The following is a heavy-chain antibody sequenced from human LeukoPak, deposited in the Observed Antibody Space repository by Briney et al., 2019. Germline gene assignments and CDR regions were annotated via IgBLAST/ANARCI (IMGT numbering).Heavy chain of an antibody. V-gene: IGHV4-61*02. Sequence: PSETLSLTCTVSGGSISSGSYYWSWIRQPAGKGLEWIGRIYTSGSTNYNPSLKSRVTISVDTSKDQFSLKLSSVTAADTAVYYCARVNTMIVVVITTGWFAPWGQGTLVTVSS. CDR1: GGSISSGSYY. CDR3: ARVNTMIVVVITTGWFAP. D-gene: IGHD3-22*01. J-gene: IGHJ5*02. CDR2: IYTSGST.